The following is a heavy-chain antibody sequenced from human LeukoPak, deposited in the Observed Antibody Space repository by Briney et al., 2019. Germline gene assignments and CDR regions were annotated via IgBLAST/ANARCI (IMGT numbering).Heavy chain of an antibody. CDR2: IYHSGST. J-gene: IGHJ5*02. CDR1: GYSISSGYY. Sequence: SETLSLTCTVSGYSISSGYYWGWIRPPPGKGLEWIGSIYHSGSTYYNPSLKSRVTISVDTSKNQFSLKLSSVTAADTAVYYCARWVALQGGWFDPWGQGTLVTVSS. CDR3: ARWVALQGGWFDP. D-gene: IGHD2-15*01. V-gene: IGHV4-38-2*02.